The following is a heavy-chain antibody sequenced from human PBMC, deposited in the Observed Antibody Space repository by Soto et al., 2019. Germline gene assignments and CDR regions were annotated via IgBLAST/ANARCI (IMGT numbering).Heavy chain of an antibody. D-gene: IGHD2-2*01. V-gene: IGHV1-46*01. CDR1: GYTITSYY. J-gene: IGHJ6*02. CDR3: ARGYCSSGTSYSLYYYDMDV. CDR2: INPSSSAT. Sequence: XSVKVSCKASGYTITSYYMHWVRQAPGQGLEWMGIINPSSSATRYSQKFQGRVTMTRDVSTSTVYMEMSGLRSEDTAVYYCARGYCSSGTSYSLYYYDMDVWGPGSTVTVFS.